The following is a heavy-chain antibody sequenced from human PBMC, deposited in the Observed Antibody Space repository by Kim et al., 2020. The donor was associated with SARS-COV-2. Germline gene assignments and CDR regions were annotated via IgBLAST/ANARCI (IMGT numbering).Heavy chain of an antibody. Sequence: GGSLRLSCTASGFTFGDYAMSWFRQAPGKGLEWVGFIRSKAYGGTTEYAASVKGRFTISRDDSKSIAYLQMNSLKTEDTAVYYCTRDSNYYDSSGYLLTVDAFDIWGQGTMVTVSS. CDR3: TRDSNYYDSSGYLLTVDAFDI. CDR2: IRSKAYGGTT. V-gene: IGHV3-49*03. D-gene: IGHD3-22*01. J-gene: IGHJ3*02. CDR1: GFTFGDYA.